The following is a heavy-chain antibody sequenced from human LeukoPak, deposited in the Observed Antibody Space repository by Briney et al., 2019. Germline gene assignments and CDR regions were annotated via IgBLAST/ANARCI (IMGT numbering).Heavy chain of an antibody. CDR2: INTNTGNP. V-gene: IGHV7-4-1*02. D-gene: IGHD3-22*01. CDR1: GYGFTNYA. J-gene: IGHJ4*02. CDR3: ARGRMDYYDSTGYKRVYFFDD. Sequence: ASVKVFCKASGYGFTNYAMNWLRQAPGHGLEWMGWINTNTGNPTYAQGFAGRFVFSLDTSVSTAYLQISSLKAEDTAVYYCARGRMDYYDSTGYKRVYFFDDWGQGTLVTVSS.